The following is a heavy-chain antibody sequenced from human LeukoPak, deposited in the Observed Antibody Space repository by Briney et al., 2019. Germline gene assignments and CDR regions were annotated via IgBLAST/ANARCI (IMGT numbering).Heavy chain of an antibody. D-gene: IGHD5-18*01. CDR1: GFTFSSYG. CDR2: ISYDGSNK. CDR3: AKVDTAMVTPNSEGMDV. Sequence: PGGSLKLSCAASGFTFSSYGMHWVRQAPGKGLEWVAVISYDGSNKYYADSVKGRFTISRDNSKNTLYLQMNSLRAEDTAVYYCAKVDTAMVTPNSEGMDVWGQGTTVTVSS. V-gene: IGHV3-30*18. J-gene: IGHJ6*02.